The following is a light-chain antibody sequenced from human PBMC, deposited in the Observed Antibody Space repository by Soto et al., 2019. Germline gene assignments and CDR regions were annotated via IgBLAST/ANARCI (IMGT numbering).Light chain of an antibody. J-gene: IGKJ4*01. CDR2: AAS. V-gene: IGKV1-9*01. CDR3: QQVESYPST. CDR1: QGISSF. Sequence: IQLPQTPSSLSASVGDRVTITCRASQGISSFLAWYQQKPGKAPKLLIYAASSLQSGVPSRFSGSGFGTDFTLTITSLQPEDFATYYCQQVESYPSTFGGGTKVEMK.